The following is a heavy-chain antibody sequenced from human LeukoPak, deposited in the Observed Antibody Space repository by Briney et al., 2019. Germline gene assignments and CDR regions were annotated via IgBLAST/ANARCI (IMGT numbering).Heavy chain of an antibody. Sequence: ASVKVSCKTSGYRFNVYDILWVRQAPAHGLDYLGCISTYTGRANYAQKFQGRVSFITDTSTSNAYLELTNLTSSDTGLYYCARADGTNSGTNAFDVWGLGTMVTVAS. CDR3: ARADGTNSGTNAFDV. D-gene: IGHD4-23*01. CDR1: GYRFNVYD. V-gene: IGHV1-18*01. CDR2: ISTYTGRA. J-gene: IGHJ3*01.